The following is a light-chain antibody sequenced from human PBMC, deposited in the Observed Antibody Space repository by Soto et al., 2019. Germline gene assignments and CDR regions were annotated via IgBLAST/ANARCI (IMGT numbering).Light chain of an antibody. CDR1: QSVSSSSY. J-gene: IGKJ4*01. V-gene: IGKV3-20*01. CDR3: QQYGSSLT. CDR2: GAS. Sequence: EIVLTQSPGTLSLSPGERATLSCRASQSVSSSSYLAWYQQKPGQAPRLLIYGASSRATGIPDRFSGSGSGTDFSLTISSLAPEELAVYYWQQYGSSLTLGGGTKVEIK.